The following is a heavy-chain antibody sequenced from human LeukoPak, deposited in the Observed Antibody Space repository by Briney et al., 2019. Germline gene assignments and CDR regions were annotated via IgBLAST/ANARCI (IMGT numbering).Heavy chain of an antibody. CDR3: TRGPLVHADPYYFDY. Sequence: TGGSLRLSCIASGFTFGDSVMSWVRQAPGQGLEWVAFIRSKAYGATTEYAASVKGRFTISRDDSKSIAYLQMNSLKTEDTAVYYCTRGPLVHADPYYFDYWGQGTLVTVSS. J-gene: IGHJ4*02. V-gene: IGHV3-49*04. CDR1: GFTFGDSV. CDR2: IRSKAYGATT.